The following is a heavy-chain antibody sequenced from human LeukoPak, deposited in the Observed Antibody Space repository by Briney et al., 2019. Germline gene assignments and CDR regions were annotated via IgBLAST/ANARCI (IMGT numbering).Heavy chain of an antibody. J-gene: IGHJ5*02. Sequence: GGSLRLSCAASGFTLSSYAMSWVRQAPGKGLEWVSAISGSGGSTYYADSVKGRFTISRDNSKNTLYLQMNSLRAEDTAVYYCAKDHYYDSSGKNWFDPWGQGTLVTVSS. V-gene: IGHV3-23*01. CDR2: ISGSGGST. CDR3: AKDHYYDSSGKNWFDP. CDR1: GFTLSSYA. D-gene: IGHD3-22*01.